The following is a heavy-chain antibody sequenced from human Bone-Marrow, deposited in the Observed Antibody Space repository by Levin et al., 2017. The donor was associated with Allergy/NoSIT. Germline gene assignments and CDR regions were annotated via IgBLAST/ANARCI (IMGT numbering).Heavy chain of an antibody. CDR3: ARSSYQLLWWLDY. D-gene: IGHD2-2*01. CDR1: GFVFSRYS. V-gene: IGHV3-48*02. Sequence: PGGSLRLSCAASGFVFSRYSMKWVRQAPGKGLEWVAYISSSSRTIYYADSLKGRFTISRDNAKNSLYLQMNSQRDEDTAVYYCARSSYQLLWWLDYWGQVTLVTVSS. CDR2: ISSSSRTI. J-gene: IGHJ4*02.